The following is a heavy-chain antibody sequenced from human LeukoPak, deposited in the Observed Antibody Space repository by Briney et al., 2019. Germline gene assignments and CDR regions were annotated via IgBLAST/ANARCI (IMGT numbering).Heavy chain of an antibody. CDR1: GGSISSYY. CDR2: IYYSGST. Sequence: SETLSLTCTVSGGSISSYYWSWIRQPPGKGLEWIGYIYYSGSTNYNPSLKSRVTISVDTSKNQFSLKLSSVTAADTAVYYCARDRSVTPISYFDYWGQGTLVTVSS. J-gene: IGHJ4*02. D-gene: IGHD2-21*02. V-gene: IGHV4-59*12. CDR3: ARDRSVTPISYFDY.